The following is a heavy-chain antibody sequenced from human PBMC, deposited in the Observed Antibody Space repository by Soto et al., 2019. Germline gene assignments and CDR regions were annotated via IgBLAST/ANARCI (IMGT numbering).Heavy chain of an antibody. CDR1: GFTFSSYA. J-gene: IGHJ4*02. CDR2: ISGSGGST. Sequence: GGSLRLSCAASGFTFSSYAMSWVRQAPGKGLEWVSAISGSGGSTYYADSVKGRFTISRDNSKNTLYLQMNSLRAEDTAVYYCAKDRGSNDILTGWGYWGQGTLVTVSS. D-gene: IGHD3-9*01. V-gene: IGHV3-23*01. CDR3: AKDRGSNDILTGWGY.